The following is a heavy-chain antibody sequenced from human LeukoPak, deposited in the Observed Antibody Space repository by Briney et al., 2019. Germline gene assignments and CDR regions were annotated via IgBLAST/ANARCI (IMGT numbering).Heavy chain of an antibody. Sequence: NPGESLKISCKASGYSFTSFWIAWVRQMPGKGLERMGVIYPRDSDTRYSPSFQGQVTISADKSISTAYLQWTSLKASDTALYYCARRDGSGWYAIDYWGQGTLVAVSS. J-gene: IGHJ4*02. CDR3: ARRDGSGWYAIDY. CDR2: IYPRDSDT. D-gene: IGHD6-19*01. V-gene: IGHV5-51*01. CDR1: GYSFTSFW.